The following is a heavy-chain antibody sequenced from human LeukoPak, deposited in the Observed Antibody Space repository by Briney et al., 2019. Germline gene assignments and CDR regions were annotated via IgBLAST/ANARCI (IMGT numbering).Heavy chain of an antibody. CDR1: GFSTRTSGMC. CDR3: ARGDDSNFEY. Sequence: SRPAPVKPTQTLTLTCTFSGFSTRTSGMCVSWIRQPPGKPLEWVAHIYQAADKYYTTSLKTRLTISKDTSKSLVVLTMTNVDPVDTATYYCARGDDSNFEYWGQGALVTVFS. J-gene: IGHJ4*02. D-gene: IGHD2-21*01. V-gene: IGHV2-70*01. CDR2: IYQAADK.